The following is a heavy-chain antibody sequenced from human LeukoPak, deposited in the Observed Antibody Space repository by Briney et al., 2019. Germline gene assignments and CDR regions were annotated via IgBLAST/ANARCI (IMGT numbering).Heavy chain of an antibody. V-gene: IGHV1-8*01. J-gene: IGHJ3*02. CDR1: GYTFTSYD. Sequence: ASVKVSCKASGYTFTSYDINWVRQATGQGLEWMGWMNPNSGNTGYAQKFQGRVTMTRNTSISTAYMELSSLRSEDTAVYYCARGPIITIFPPDAFDIWGQGTMVTVSS. D-gene: IGHD3-9*01. CDR2: MNPNSGNT. CDR3: ARGPIITIFPPDAFDI.